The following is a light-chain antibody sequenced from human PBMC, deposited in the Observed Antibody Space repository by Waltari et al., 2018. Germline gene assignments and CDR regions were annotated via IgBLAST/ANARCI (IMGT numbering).Light chain of an antibody. CDR1: SSDIGIHT. CDR3: AAWDDSLNGV. Sequence: QSVLTQPPSASGTPGQRVTLPCSGSSSDIGIHTVNWYQQLPGTAPKLIIYRDNQRPSGVPDRFSGSKSGTSASLAISGLQSEDEADYYCAAWDDSLNGVFGGGTKLTVL. V-gene: IGLV1-44*01. J-gene: IGLJ3*02. CDR2: RDN.